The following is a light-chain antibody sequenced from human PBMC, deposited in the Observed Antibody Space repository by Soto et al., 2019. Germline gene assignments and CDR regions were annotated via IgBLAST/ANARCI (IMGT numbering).Light chain of an antibody. V-gene: IGLV2-14*03. J-gene: IGLJ2*01. CDR2: DVN. Sequence: QSALTQPASVSGSPGQSITISCTGTSSDVGAYKYVSWYQQHPGKAPKLMIYDVNDRPSGVSDRFSGSKSGNTASLTISGLQAEDEADYYCSSYTRSSTVVFGGGTKVTVL. CDR3: SSYTRSSTVV. CDR1: SSDVGAYKY.